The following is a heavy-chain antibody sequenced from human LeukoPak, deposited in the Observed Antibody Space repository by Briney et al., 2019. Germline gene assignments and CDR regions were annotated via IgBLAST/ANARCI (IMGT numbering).Heavy chain of an antibody. CDR3: ARDTRTMSAVTRGQHYYYGLDV. J-gene: IGHJ6*02. Sequence: ASVRVSCKASGYTFTNYYLHWVRQAPGHGLEWMAIINPSDGGTYYEQKLQGRVTVTRDTSTSTVYMELSSLRSEDTAVYYCARDTRTMSAVTRGQHYYYGLDVWGQGTTVTVSS. CDR2: INPSDGGT. CDR1: GYTFTNYY. V-gene: IGHV1-46*01. D-gene: IGHD4-17*01.